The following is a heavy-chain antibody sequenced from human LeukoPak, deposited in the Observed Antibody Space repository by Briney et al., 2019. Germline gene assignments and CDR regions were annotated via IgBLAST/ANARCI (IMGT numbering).Heavy chain of an antibody. CDR1: GFTFSSYA. V-gene: IGHV3-30*04. CDR2: ISYDGSNK. J-gene: IGHJ4*02. D-gene: IGHD5-12*01. Sequence: GRSLRLSCAASGFTFSSYAMHWVRQAPGKGLEWVAVISYDGSNKYYADSVKGRFTISRDNSMNTLYLQMNSLRAEDTAVYYCARERGYSGYDVFDYWGQGTLVTVSS. CDR3: ARERGYSGYDVFDY.